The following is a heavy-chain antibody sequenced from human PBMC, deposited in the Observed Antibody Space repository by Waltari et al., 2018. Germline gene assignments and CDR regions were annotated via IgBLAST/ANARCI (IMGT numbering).Heavy chain of an antibody. CDR1: GFTFSSYA. D-gene: IGHD6-13*01. V-gene: IGHV3-23*01. Sequence: EVQLLESGGGLVQPGGSLRLSCAASGFTFSSYAMSWVRQAPGKGLEWVSAMSGSGGSTYYADSVKGRFTISRDNSKNTLYLQMNSLRAEDTAVYYCAKDISRAAAGTGLCDYWGQGTLVTVSS. CDR3: AKDISRAAAGTGLCDY. CDR2: MSGSGGST. J-gene: IGHJ4*02.